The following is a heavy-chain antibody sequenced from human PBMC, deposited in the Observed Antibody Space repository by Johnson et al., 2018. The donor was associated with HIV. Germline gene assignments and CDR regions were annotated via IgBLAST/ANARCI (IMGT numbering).Heavy chain of an antibody. V-gene: IGHV3-NL1*01. CDR3: ARGAVVTAHDAFDI. CDR2: IYSGGST. J-gene: IGHJ3*02. CDR1: GFTFSSYA. D-gene: IGHD2-21*02. Sequence: QVQLVESGGGVVQPGRSLRLSCAASGFTFSSYAMHWVRQAPGKGLEWVSVIYSGGSTYYADSVKGRFTVSRDYSKRTLYLQMHSLRAEDTAVYYWARGAVVTAHDAFDIWGQGTMVTVSS.